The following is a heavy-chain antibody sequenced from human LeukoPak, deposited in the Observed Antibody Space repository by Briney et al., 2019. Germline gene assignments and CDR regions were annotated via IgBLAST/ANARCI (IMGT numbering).Heavy chain of an antibody. D-gene: IGHD7-27*01. CDR1: GDSVSTNSAA. CDR3: ARDRDLGNYYDGMVV. Sequence: SQTLSLTCAISGDSVSTNSAAWSWIRQSPSRGLERLGRTYYRSRWYNDYAVSVKSRITIKSDTSKNQFSLQLNSVTPEDTAVYYCARDRDLGNYYDGMVVWGQGTTVTVSS. CDR2: TYYRSRWYN. J-gene: IGHJ6*02. V-gene: IGHV6-1*01.